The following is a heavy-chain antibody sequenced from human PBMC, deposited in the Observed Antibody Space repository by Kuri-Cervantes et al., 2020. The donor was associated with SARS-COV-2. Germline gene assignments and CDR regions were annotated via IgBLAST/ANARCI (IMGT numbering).Heavy chain of an antibody. CDR3: AREAIGDYEFDY. CDR2: ISGSGSYM. D-gene: IGHD2-21*02. CDR1: GFTFSTYT. J-gene: IGHJ4*02. V-gene: IGHV3-21*01. Sequence: GGSLRLSCAASGFTFSTYTMNWVRQAPGKALEWVSSISGSGSYMYYADSMKGRFTISRDSAKNSLYLQMNSLRAEDTAVYYCAREAIGDYEFDYWGQGTLVTVSS.